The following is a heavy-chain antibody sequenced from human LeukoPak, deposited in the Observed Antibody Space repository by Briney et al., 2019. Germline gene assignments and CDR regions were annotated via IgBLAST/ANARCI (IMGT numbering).Heavy chain of an antibody. Sequence: ASVKVSCKASGYTFTSYYMHWVRQAPGQGLEWMGIINPSGCSTSYAQKFQGRVTMTRDTSTSTVYMELSSLRSEDTAVYYCARDRDTMVRGVIITNYYYYGMDVWGQGTTVTVSS. V-gene: IGHV1-46*01. CDR1: GYTFTSYY. J-gene: IGHJ6*02. CDR3: ARDRDTMVRGVIITNYYYYGMDV. CDR2: INPSGCST. D-gene: IGHD3-10*01.